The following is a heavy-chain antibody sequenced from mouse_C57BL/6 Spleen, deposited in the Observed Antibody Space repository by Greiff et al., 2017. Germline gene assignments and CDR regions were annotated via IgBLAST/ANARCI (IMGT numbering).Heavy chain of an antibody. CDR2: LSYAGSN. J-gene: IGHJ1*03. V-gene: IGHV3-6*01. Sequence: EVQLMESGPGLVKPSQSLSLTCSVTGYSITSGYYWNWIRQFPGNQLEWMGYLSYAGSNKYNPSLKNRISITRDTSKNQFFLRFNSVTTEDTATYYCARDGPWYFDVWGTGTTVTVSS. CDR1: GYSITSGYY. CDR3: ARDGPWYFDV.